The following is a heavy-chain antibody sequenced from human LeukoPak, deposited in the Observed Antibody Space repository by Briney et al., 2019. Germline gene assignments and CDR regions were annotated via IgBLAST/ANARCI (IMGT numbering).Heavy chain of an antibody. D-gene: IGHD4-23*01. CDR2: IYYSGST. CDR1: GGSISSSYYY. J-gene: IGHJ5*02. V-gene: IGHV4-39*07. CDR3: ARGPATVVTS. Sequence: PSETLSLTCTVSGGSISSSYYYWGWIRQPPGKGLEWIGSIYYSGSTYYNPSLKSRVTISVDTSKNQFSLKLSSVTAADTAVYYCARGPATVVTSWGQGTLVTVSS.